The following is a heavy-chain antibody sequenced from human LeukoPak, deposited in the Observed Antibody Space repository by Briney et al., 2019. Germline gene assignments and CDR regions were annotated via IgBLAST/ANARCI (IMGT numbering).Heavy chain of an antibody. V-gene: IGHV4-39*01. D-gene: IGHD3-3*01. CDR2: IYYSGST. J-gene: IGHJ6*03. Sequence: SETLSLTCTVSGGSISSNSYYWDWIRQPPGKGLEWIGSIYYSGSTYYNPSLKSRVTISVDTSKNQFSLKLSSVTAADTAVYFCARGWSETTIYYYFMDVWGKGTTVTVSS. CDR3: ARGWSETTIYYYFMDV. CDR1: GGSISSNSYY.